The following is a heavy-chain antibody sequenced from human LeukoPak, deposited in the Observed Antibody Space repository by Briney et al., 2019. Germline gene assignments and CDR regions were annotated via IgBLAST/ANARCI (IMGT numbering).Heavy chain of an antibody. V-gene: IGHV4-34*01. CDR3: ARGLWYYDSSNYFDY. J-gene: IGHJ4*02. D-gene: IGHD3-22*01. CDR1: GGSFSGYY. Sequence: SETLSLTCAVYGGSFSGYYWSWIRQPPGKGLEWIGEINHSGSTNYNPSLRSRVTISVDTSKNQFSLKLGSVTAADTAVYYCARGLWYYDSSNYFDYWGQGTLVTVSS. CDR2: INHSGST.